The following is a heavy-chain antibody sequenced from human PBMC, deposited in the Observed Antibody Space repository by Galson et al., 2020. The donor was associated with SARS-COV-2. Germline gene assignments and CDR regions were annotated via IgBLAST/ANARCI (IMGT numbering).Heavy chain of an antibody. CDR1: GFTLSDYD. J-gene: IGHJ3*02. CDR2: ARSVGDT. D-gene: IGHD1-26*01. V-gene: IGHV3-13*01. Sequence: RGSLRLSCDTSGFTLSDYDMHCVRQASGKSLEWVSLARSVGDTYYLGSVKGRFIISRDHAKSSLYLQMNSLTAGDTAIYYCTRGQVGNAFDIWGQGTLVTVSS. CDR3: TRGQVGNAFDI.